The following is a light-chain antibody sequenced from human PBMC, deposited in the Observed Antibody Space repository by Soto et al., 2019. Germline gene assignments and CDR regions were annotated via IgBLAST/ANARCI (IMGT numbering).Light chain of an antibody. Sequence: EIVLTQSPGTLSLSPVERATLSCRASQSVSSYLAWYQQKPGQAPRLLIYDASNRATGIPARFSGSGSGTDFTLTISSLEPEDFAVYYCQQRSSWPWTFGQGTKVDI. CDR1: QSVSSY. J-gene: IGKJ1*01. V-gene: IGKV3-11*01. CDR2: DAS. CDR3: QQRSSWPWT.